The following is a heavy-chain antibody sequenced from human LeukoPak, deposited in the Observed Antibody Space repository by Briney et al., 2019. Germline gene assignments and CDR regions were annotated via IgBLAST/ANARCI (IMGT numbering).Heavy chain of an antibody. J-gene: IGHJ4*02. D-gene: IGHD3-22*01. CDR1: GYTFTGYY. Sequence: ASVKVSCKASGYTFTGYYVHWVRQAPGQGLEWIGWINPNSGDTNYAQKFQGRVTMTRDTSISTAYMELSGLRSDDTAVYYCAQLKDSSGVDYWGQGTLVTVSS. CDR3: AQLKDSSGVDY. V-gene: IGHV1-2*02. CDR2: INPNSGDT.